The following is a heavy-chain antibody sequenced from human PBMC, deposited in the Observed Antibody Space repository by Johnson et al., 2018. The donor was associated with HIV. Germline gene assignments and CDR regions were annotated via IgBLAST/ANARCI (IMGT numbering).Heavy chain of an antibody. CDR2: FYSDGST. D-gene: IGHD6-19*01. J-gene: IGHJ3*01. CDR3: TRDTGGSEF. CDR1: GFIVSFNS. Sequence: VQLVESGGGLIQPGGSLRLSCAASGFIVSFNSMHWVRQAPGKGLEWVSLFYSDGSTHYADSVNGRFTISRDNSKNTRYLQMNSLRAEDTAVNYCTRDTGGSEFWGQGTVVTVSS. V-gene: IGHV3-66*03.